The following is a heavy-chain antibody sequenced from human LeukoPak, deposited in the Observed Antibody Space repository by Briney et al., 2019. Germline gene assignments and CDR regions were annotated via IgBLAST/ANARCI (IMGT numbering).Heavy chain of an antibody. V-gene: IGHV3-7*01. Sequence: GESLKISCAASGFTSSSYWMSWVRQAPGKGLEWVANIKQDGSEKYYVDSVKGRFTISRDNAKNSLYLQMNSLRAEDTAVYYCARDRGSSGWYEFDYWGQGTLVTVSS. D-gene: IGHD6-19*01. CDR1: GFTSSSYW. CDR2: IKQDGSEK. J-gene: IGHJ4*02. CDR3: ARDRGSSGWYEFDY.